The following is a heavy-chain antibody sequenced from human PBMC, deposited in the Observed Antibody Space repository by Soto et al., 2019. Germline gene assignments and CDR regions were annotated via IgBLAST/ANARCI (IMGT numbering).Heavy chain of an antibody. V-gene: IGHV3-74*01. CDR1: GLTFNRYW. Sequence: GASVKVSWAASGLTFNRYWMHWVSHAPGKGLVWVSHINTDGSNTNYADSVKGRFTISRDNAKSTLFLQMNSLRDEDTAVYYCAREFCSGGNCYTYYFDPWGQGIPVTVSS. J-gene: IGHJ5*02. D-gene: IGHD2-15*01. CDR3: AREFCSGGNCYTYYFDP. CDR2: INTDGSNT.